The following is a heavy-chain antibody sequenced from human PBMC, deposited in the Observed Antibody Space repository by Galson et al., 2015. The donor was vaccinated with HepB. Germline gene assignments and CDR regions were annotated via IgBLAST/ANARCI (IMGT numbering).Heavy chain of an antibody. Sequence: ETLSLTCTVSGGSVSSGSYYRSWIRQPPGKGLEWIGYIYYSGSTNYNPSLKSRVTISVDTSKNQFSLRLSSVTAADTAVYYCATITALDAFDIWGQGTMVTVSS. V-gene: IGHV4-61*01. CDR3: ATITALDAFDI. D-gene: IGHD5-18*01. CDR1: GGSVSSGSYY. J-gene: IGHJ3*02. CDR2: IYYSGST.